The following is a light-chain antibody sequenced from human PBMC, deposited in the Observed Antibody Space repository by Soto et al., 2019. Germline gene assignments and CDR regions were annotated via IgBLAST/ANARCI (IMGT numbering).Light chain of an antibody. J-gene: IGLJ2*01. CDR1: SSNVGNNL. Sequence: QSVLTQPPSVYAAPGQKVTISCSGSSSNVGNNLVSWYQQLPGTAPKLLIYDNNQRPSGIPDRYSASKSGTSATLGITGLQTGDEADYYCGTWDLKLSTVVFGGGTKLTVL. V-gene: IGLV1-51*01. CDR2: DNN. CDR3: GTWDLKLSTVV.